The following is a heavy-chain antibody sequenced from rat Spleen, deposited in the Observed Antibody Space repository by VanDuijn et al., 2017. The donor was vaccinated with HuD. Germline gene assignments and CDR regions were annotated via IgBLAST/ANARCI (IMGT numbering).Heavy chain of an antibody. V-gene: IGHV5-27*01. D-gene: IGHD1-8*01. CDR1: GFSFSNYY. CDR2: ISTGGGST. CDR3: ARDSYRSYVSHY. Sequence: EVQLVESDGGLVQPGRSLKLSCAASGFSFSNYYMAWVRQDPTKGLEWVAYISTGGGSTYYRDSVKGRFTISRDDAKSTLYLQMDSLRSEDTATYYCARDSYRSYVSHYWGQGVMVTVSS. J-gene: IGHJ2*01.